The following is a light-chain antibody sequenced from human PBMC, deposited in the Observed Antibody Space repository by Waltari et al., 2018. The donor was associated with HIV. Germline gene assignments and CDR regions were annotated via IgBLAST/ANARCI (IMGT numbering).Light chain of an antibody. V-gene: IGLV1-40*01. CDR1: MANLGAGAA. CDR3: QSYDASLSGLWV. J-gene: IGLJ3*02. Sequence: HSTLTQPPSVSGAPGQRITISCPGTMANLGAGAAVHWYQQFPGSAPKLLIFHNHNRPSGVPDRFSGSKSGPSASLAITGLQTEDEADYYCQSYDASLSGLWVFGGGTRLTVL. CDR2: HNH.